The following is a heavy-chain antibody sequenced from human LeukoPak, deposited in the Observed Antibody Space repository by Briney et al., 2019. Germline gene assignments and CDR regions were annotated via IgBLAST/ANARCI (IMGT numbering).Heavy chain of an antibody. Sequence: GGSLRLSCAASGFTFSSYWMSWVRQAPGRGLEWVANIKQDGSEKYYVDSVKGRFTISRDNAKNSLYLQMNSLRAEDTAVYYCARDLRQWLVNDAFDIWGQGTMVTVSS. CDR2: IKQDGSEK. V-gene: IGHV3-7*01. CDR1: GFTFSSYW. D-gene: IGHD6-19*01. CDR3: ARDLRQWLVNDAFDI. J-gene: IGHJ3*02.